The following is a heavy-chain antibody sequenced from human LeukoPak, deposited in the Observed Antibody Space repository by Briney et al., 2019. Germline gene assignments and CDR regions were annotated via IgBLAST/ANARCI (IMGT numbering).Heavy chain of an antibody. CDR1: GGSISSGGYS. D-gene: IGHD3-3*01. V-gene: IGHV4-30-2*01. CDR2: IYHSGST. Sequence: SETLSLTCTVSGGSISSGGYSWSWIRQPPGKGLEWIGYIYHSGSTYYNPSLKSRVTISVDRSKNQFSLKLSSVTAADTAVYYCARGEGYDFWSGYAHTDNWFDPWGQGTLVTVSS. CDR3: ARGEGYDFWSGYAHTDNWFDP. J-gene: IGHJ5*02.